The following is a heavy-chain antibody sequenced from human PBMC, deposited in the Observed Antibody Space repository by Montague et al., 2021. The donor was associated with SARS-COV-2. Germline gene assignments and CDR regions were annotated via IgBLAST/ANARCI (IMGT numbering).Heavy chain of an antibody. D-gene: IGHD6-19*01. CDR3: AREGSGYSSGWCGYYYYGMDV. CDR1: GFTFSSYG. Sequence: SLRLSCAASGFTFSSYGMHWVRQAPDKGLEWVAVIWYDGSNKYYADSVKGRFTISRDNSKNTLYLQMNSLRAEDTAVYYCAREGSGYSSGWCGYYYYGMDVWGQGTTVTVSS. J-gene: IGHJ6*02. CDR2: IWYDGSNK. V-gene: IGHV3-33*01.